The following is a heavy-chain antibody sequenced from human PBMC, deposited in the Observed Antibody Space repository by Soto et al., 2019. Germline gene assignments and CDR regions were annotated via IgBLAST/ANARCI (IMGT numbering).Heavy chain of an antibody. D-gene: IGHD3-10*01. J-gene: IGHJ4*02. CDR3: AKWSGFGDL. Sequence: EVQLLESGGGLVQPGGSLRLSCEASGFAFSDYSITWVRQAPGKGPEYVSGITGSGGLSFYADSVRGRFTVSRDNSKNTVYLQMNSLRLEDTAVYYCAKWSGFGDLWGQGTLVTVSS. CDR1: GFAFSDYS. V-gene: IGHV3-23*01. CDR2: ITGSGGLS.